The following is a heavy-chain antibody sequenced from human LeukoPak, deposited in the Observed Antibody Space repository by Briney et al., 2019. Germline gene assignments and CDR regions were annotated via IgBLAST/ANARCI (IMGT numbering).Heavy chain of an antibody. CDR1: GGTFNSYA. CDR3: ASQTQGGYAFDI. Sequence: GASVKVSCKASGGTFNSYAISWVRQAPGQGLEWMGGIIPMFETANYAQKFQGRVTITADEFTTTVYMELSSLRSEDTAVYYCASQTQGGYAFDIWGQGTMVTVSS. CDR2: IIPMFETA. D-gene: IGHD3-16*01. V-gene: IGHV1-69*13. J-gene: IGHJ3*02.